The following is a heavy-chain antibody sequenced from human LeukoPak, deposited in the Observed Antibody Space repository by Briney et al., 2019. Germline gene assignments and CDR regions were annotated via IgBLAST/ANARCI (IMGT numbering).Heavy chain of an antibody. Sequence: GAAVKVSCKASGYTFTTYGISWVRQAPGQGLEWMGWISAYNDNTHYALKLQGRVTMTTDTSTTTAYMELRSLRSDDTAVYYCARGSQYCDFWSGYSHFDYWGQGTLVTVSS. CDR1: GYTFTTYG. J-gene: IGHJ4*02. CDR2: ISAYNDNT. CDR3: ARGSQYCDFWSGYSHFDY. D-gene: IGHD3-3*01. V-gene: IGHV1-18*01.